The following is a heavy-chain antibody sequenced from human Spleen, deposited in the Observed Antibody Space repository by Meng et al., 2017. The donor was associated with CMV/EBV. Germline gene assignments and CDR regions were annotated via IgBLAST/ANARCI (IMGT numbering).Heavy chain of an antibody. D-gene: IGHD3-3*01. CDR2: MNPNSGNT. Sequence: ASVKVSCKASGYTFTGYYMHWVRQAPGQGLEWMGWMNPNSGNTGYAQKFQGRVTMTRNTSISTAYMELSSLRSEDTAVYYCARSNDFWSGSGAFDIWGQGTMVTVSS. J-gene: IGHJ3*02. V-gene: IGHV1-8*02. CDR1: GYTFTGYY. CDR3: ARSNDFWSGSGAFDI.